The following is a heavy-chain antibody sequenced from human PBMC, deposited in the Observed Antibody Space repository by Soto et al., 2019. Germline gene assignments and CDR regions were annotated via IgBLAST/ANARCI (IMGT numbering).Heavy chain of an antibody. D-gene: IGHD6-19*01. J-gene: IGHJ5*02. CDR1: GGTFSSYA. CDR3: ARDWAAVAGTRLRNWFDP. V-gene: IGHV1-69*12. CDR2: IIPIFGTA. Sequence: QVQLVQSGAEVKKPGSSVKVSCKASGGTFSSYAISWVRQAPGQGLEWMGGIIPIFGTANYAQKFQGRVTMTADESTSTAYMELISLRSEDTAVYYCARDWAAVAGTRLRNWFDPWGQGTLVTVSS.